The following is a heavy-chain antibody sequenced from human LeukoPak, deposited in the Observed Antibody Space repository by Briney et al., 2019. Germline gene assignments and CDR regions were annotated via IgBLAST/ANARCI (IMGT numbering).Heavy chain of an antibody. V-gene: IGHV4-59*08. CDR3: ARIVGASLFDY. CDR2: IYYSGST. D-gene: IGHD1-26*01. J-gene: IGHJ4*02. CDR1: GGSISSYY. Sequence: SETLSLTCTVSGGSISSYYWSWIRQPPGKGLEWIGYIYYSGSTNYNPSLKSRVTISVDTSKNQFSLKLSSVTAADTAVYYCARIVGASLFDYWGQGNLVTVSS.